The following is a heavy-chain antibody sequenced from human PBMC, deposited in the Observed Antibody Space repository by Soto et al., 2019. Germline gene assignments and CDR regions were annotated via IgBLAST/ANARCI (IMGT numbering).Heavy chain of an antibody. J-gene: IGHJ3*02. CDR1: GGSINSYY. Sequence: SETLSLTCTVSGGSINSYYWSWIRQHPGKGLEWIGYIYYSGSTYYNPSLKSRVTISVDTSKNQFSLKLSSVTAADTAVYYCARYCSGGSCYSPLRAFDIWGQGTMVTVSS. V-gene: IGHV4-59*06. CDR2: IYYSGST. D-gene: IGHD2-15*01. CDR3: ARYCSGGSCYSPLRAFDI.